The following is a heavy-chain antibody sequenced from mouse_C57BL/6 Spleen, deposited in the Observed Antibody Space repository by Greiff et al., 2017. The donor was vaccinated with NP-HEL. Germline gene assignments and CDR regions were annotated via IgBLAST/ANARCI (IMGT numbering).Heavy chain of an antibody. J-gene: IGHJ1*03. CDR3: ARETTGGYVDV. Sequence: DVQLQESGPGLVKPSQSLSLTCSVTGYSITSGYYWNWIRQFPGNKLEWMGYISYDGSNNYNPSLKNRISITRDTSKNQFFLKLNSVTTEDTATYYCARETTGGYVDVWGTGTTVTVSS. V-gene: IGHV3-6*01. D-gene: IGHD1-1*01. CDR2: ISYDGSN. CDR1: GYSITSGYY.